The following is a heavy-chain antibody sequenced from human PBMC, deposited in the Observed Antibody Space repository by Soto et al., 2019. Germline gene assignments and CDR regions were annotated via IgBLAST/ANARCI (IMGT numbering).Heavy chain of an antibody. V-gene: IGHV4-4*07. Sequence: LSLTCTVSSGSMSTYYWSWIRQPAGKGLEWIGRIYSSGSTLYNPSLKSRVTMSVDTSKNQFSLKLSSVTAADTAVYYCAGGAAADYFDYWGQGTRVTVSS. CDR3: AGGAAADYFDY. CDR1: SGSMSTYY. D-gene: IGHD6-13*01. J-gene: IGHJ4*02. CDR2: IYSSGST.